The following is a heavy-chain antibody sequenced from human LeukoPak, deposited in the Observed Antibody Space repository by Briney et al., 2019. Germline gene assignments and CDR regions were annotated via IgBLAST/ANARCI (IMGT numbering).Heavy chain of an antibody. CDR2: IIPILGIA. CDR3: ARQATSIVGATTNWFDP. CDR1: GGTFSSYT. Sequence: SVKVSCKASGGTFSSYTISWVRQAPGQGLEWMGRIIPILGIANYAQKFQGRVTITADKSTSTAYMELSSLRTEDTAVYYCARQATSIVGATTNWFDPWGQGTLVTVSS. V-gene: IGHV1-69*02. J-gene: IGHJ5*02. D-gene: IGHD1-26*01.